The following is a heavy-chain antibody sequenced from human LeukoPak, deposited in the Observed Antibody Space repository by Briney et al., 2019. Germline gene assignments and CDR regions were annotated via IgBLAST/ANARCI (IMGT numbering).Heavy chain of an antibody. Sequence: PSETLSPTCTVSGGSISSYYWSWIRQPPGKGLEWIGYIDYSGSTNYNPSLRSRVTISVDTSKNQFSLKLSSVTAADTAVYYCARGGNYGDYDGYFDYWGQGTLVTVSS. CDR3: ARGGNYGDYDGYFDY. CDR1: GGSISSYY. CDR2: IDYSGST. D-gene: IGHD4-17*01. J-gene: IGHJ4*02. V-gene: IGHV4-59*08.